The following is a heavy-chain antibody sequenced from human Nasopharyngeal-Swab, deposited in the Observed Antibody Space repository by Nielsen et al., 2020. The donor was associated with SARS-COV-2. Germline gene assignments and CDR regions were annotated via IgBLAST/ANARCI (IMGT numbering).Heavy chain of an antibody. V-gene: IGHV3-11*01. D-gene: IGHD1-7*01. J-gene: IGHJ6*02. CDR1: GFTVSDYY. CDR2: ISSSGSTI. CDR3: ARVGLGYNWNYFDPYYYYGMDV. Sequence: GGSLRLSCAASGFTVSDYYMSWIRQAPGKRLEWVSYISSSGSTIYYADSVKGRFTISRDNAKNSLYLQMNSLRAEDTAVYYCARVGLGYNWNYFDPYYYYGMDVWGQGTTVTVSS.